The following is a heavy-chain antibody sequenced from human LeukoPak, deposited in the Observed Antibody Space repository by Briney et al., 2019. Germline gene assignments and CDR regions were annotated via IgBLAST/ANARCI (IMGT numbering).Heavy chain of an antibody. V-gene: IGHV4-59*01. J-gene: IGHJ4*02. CDR3: ARASYGHRIDY. D-gene: IGHD5-18*01. Sequence: PSETLSLTCTVSGGSISSYYWSWIRQPPGKGLEWIGYIYYSGSTNYNPSLKGRVTISVDTSKNQFSLKLSSVTAADTAVYYCARASYGHRIDYWGQGTLVTVSS. CDR1: GGSISSYY. CDR2: IYYSGST.